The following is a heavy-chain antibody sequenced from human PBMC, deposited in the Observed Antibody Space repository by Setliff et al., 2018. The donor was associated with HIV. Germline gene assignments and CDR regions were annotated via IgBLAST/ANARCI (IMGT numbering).Heavy chain of an antibody. CDR1: RFTFSNNA. J-gene: IGHJ4*02. CDR2: ISNSGTST. Sequence: GGSLRLSCAASRFTFSNNAMGWVRQAPGKGLEWVSSISNSGTSTLYAASVKGRFTISRNNSKNTLYLQMNSLRAEDTALYYCARDGFVGKGGFDYWGQGTLVTVSS. CDR3: ARDGFVGKGGFDY. D-gene: IGHD7-27*01. V-gene: IGHV3-23*01.